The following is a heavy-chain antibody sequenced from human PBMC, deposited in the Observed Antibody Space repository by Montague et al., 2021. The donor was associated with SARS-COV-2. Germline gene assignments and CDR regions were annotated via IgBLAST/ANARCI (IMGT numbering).Heavy chain of an antibody. Sequence: SLRLSCAASGFTVSSNYMSWVRQAPGKGLEWVSVIYSGGSTYYADSVKGRFTISRDNSKNTLYLQMNSLRAEDTAVHYCARDKAGPTGGGWFDPWGQGTLVTVSS. CDR1: GFTVSSNY. D-gene: IGHD1-26*01. J-gene: IGHJ5*02. CDR2: IYSGGST. V-gene: IGHV3-66*01. CDR3: ARDKAGPTGGGWFDP.